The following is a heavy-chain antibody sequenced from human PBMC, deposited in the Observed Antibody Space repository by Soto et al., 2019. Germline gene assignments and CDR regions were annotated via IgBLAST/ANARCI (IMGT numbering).Heavy chain of an antibody. CDR1: GYTFTSYY. Sequence: QVQLVQSGAEVKKPGASVKVSCKASGYTFTSYYMHWVRQAPGQGLEWMGIINPSGGSTSYAQKFHGRVTMTRDTSTSKVYMELSSLRSEDTAVYYCASDIKYDSSGYSWFDPWGQGNLVTVSS. CDR3: ASDIKYDSSGYSWFDP. CDR2: INPSGGST. J-gene: IGHJ5*02. D-gene: IGHD3-22*01. V-gene: IGHV1-46*01.